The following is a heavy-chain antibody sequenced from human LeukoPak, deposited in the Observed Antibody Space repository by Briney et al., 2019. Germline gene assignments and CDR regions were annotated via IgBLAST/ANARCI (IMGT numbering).Heavy chain of an antibody. CDR3: ALLAVASDFDY. J-gene: IGHJ4*02. D-gene: IGHD6-19*01. Sequence: GGSLRPSSAVSGFPFSIYEMNWVRQAPGKGLEWVSNIGSSGTTIYYADSVKGRFSISRDNAKNSLYLQMNSLRVEDTAVYYCALLAVASDFDYWGQGALVTVSS. CDR2: IGSSGTTI. V-gene: IGHV3-48*03. CDR1: GFPFSIYE.